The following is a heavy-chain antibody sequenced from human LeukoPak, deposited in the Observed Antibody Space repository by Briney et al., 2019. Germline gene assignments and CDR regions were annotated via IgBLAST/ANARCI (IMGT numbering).Heavy chain of an antibody. D-gene: IGHD3-16*01. CDR2: ISSSSSYI. V-gene: IGHV3-21*01. Sequence: AGGSLRLSCAASGFTFSSYSMNWVRQAPGKGLEWVSSISSSSSYIYYADSVKGRFTISRDNAKNSLYLQMNSLRAEDTAVCYCARDHRGGPLVWGQGTLVTVSS. CDR1: GFTFSSYS. J-gene: IGHJ4*02. CDR3: ARDHRGGPLV.